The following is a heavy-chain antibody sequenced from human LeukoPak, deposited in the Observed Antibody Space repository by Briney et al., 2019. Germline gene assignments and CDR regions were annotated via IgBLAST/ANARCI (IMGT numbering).Heavy chain of an antibody. CDR1: GFMFSNYW. CDR3: ARDTGDERVAPGPGY. V-gene: IGHV3-48*01. D-gene: IGHD3-16*01. CDR2: ISSSSSTI. Sequence: PGGSLRLSCEASGFMFSNYWMSWVRQAPGKGLEWVSYISSSSSTIYYADSVKGRFTISRDNAKNSLYLQMNSLRAEDTAVYYCARDTGDERVAPGPGYWGQGTLVTVSS. J-gene: IGHJ4*02.